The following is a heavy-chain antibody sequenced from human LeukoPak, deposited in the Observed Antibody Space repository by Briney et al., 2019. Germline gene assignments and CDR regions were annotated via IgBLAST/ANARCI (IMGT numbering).Heavy chain of an antibody. V-gene: IGHV4-39*07. Sequence: SETLSLTCSVSGASITNNKYYWAWIRQPPEKGLEWIGSIFYSGSAYYNSSLQSRLSMSVDTSKNQFSLKLSSVTAADTAVYYCAGIVATGGFDYWGQGTLVTVSS. CDR1: GASITNNKYY. CDR2: IFYSGSA. D-gene: IGHD5-12*01. CDR3: AGIVATGGFDY. J-gene: IGHJ4*02.